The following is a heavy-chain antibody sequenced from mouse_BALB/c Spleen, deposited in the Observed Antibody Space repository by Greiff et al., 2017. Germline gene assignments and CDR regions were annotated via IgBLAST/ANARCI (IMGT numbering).Heavy chain of an antibody. CDR3: ARDRGNYRSFDV. J-gene: IGHJ1*01. CDR2: ISSGGSYT. D-gene: IGHD2-1*01. Sequence: EVMLVESGGGLVKPGGSLKLSCAASGFTFSSYAMSWVRQSPEKRLEWVAEISSGGSYTYYPDTVTGRFTISRDNAKNTLYLEMSSLRSEDTAMYYCARDRGNYRSFDVWGAGTTVTVSS. CDR1: GFTFSSYA. V-gene: IGHV5-9-4*01.